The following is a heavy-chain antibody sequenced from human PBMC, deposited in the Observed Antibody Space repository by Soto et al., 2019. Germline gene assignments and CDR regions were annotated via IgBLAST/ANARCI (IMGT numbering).Heavy chain of an antibody. CDR2: INPSGGST. J-gene: IGHJ4*02. Sequence: GASVKVSFKASGYTFTSYYMHWVRQAPGQGLEWMGIINPSGGSTSYAQKFQGRVTMTRDTSTSTVYMELSSLRSEDTAVYYCARDLEGPRPTGDGYYYLIGYWGQGTLVTVSS. CDR3: ARDLEGPRPTGDGYYYLIGY. D-gene: IGHD3-22*01. CDR1: GYTFTSYY. V-gene: IGHV1-46*01.